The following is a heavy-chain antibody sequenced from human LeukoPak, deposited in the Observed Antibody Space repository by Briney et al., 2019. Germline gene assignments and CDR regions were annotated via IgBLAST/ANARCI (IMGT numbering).Heavy chain of an antibody. Sequence: PGGSLRLSCAASGFTFGSYVMSWVRQAPGKGLEWVAVISYDGSNKYYADSVKGRFTISRDNSKNTPYLQMNSLRAEDTAVYYCAKDDAAMIGMEYYYYGMDVWGQGTTVTVSS. CDR2: ISYDGSNK. CDR3: AKDDAAMIGMEYYYYGMDV. CDR1: GFTFGSYV. V-gene: IGHV3-30*18. D-gene: IGHD5-18*01. J-gene: IGHJ6*02.